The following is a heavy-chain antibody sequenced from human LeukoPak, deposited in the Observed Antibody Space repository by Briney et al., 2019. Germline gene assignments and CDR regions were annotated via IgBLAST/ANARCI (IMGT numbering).Heavy chain of an antibody. V-gene: IGHV3-21*01. CDR1: GFTFSSYS. CDR3: ASLVVPAATSALYYYYGMDV. D-gene: IGHD2-2*01. Sequence: GGSLRLSCAASGFTFSSYSMNWVRQAPGKGLEWVSSISSSSSYIYYADSVKGRFTISRDNAKNSLYLQMNSLRAEDTAVYYCASLVVPAATSALYYYYGMDVWGQGTTVTVS. J-gene: IGHJ6*02. CDR2: ISSSSSYI.